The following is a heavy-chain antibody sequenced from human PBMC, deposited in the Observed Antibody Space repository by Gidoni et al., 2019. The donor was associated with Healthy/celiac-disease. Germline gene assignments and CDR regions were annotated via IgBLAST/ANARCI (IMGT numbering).Heavy chain of an antibody. CDR3: ADEISGYGGNSVVLHPPPLSDY. CDR2: ISGSGGST. Sequence: EVQLVESGGGLVQPGGSLRLSCAASGFTFSSYAISWVRQAPGKGLEWVSAISGSGGSTYYADSVKGRFTISRDNSKNTLYLQMNSLRAEDTAVYYCADEISGYGGNSVVLHPPPLSDYWGQGTLVTVSS. V-gene: IGHV3-23*04. D-gene: IGHD4-17*01. J-gene: IGHJ4*02. CDR1: GFTFSSYA.